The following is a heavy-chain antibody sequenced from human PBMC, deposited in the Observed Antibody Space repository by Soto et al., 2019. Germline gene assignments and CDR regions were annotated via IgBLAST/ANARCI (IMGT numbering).Heavy chain of an antibody. D-gene: IGHD2-21*02. J-gene: IGHJ4*02. CDR2: ISGSGGAT. V-gene: IGHV3-23*01. CDR1: VFTFKDCA. CDR3: ARTRTAFYRYYFDS. Sequence: PGGSLSLSCSTSVFTFKDCAISWFRQAPGKVLEWVSGISGSGGATYYTDSEEGRFTISKDFSKNTVSLQMTGLRVDDTAVYYCARTRTAFYRYYFDSWGQGALVTVSS.